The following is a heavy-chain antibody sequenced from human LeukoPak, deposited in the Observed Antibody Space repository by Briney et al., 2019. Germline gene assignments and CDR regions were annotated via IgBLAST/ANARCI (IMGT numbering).Heavy chain of an antibody. CDR2: IYYSGST. CDR3: ARGKQQLVPHAFDI. CDR1: GGSISSYY. D-gene: IGHD6-13*01. J-gene: IGHJ3*02. Sequence: PSETLSLTCTVSGGSISSYYWSWIRQPPGKRLEWIGYIYYSGSTNYNPSLKSRVTISVDTSKNQFSLKLSSVTAADTAVYYCARGKQQLVPHAFDIWGQGTMVTVSS. V-gene: IGHV4-59*08.